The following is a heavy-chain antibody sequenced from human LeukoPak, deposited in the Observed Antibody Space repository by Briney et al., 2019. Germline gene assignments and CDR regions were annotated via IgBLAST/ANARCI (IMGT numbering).Heavy chain of an antibody. Sequence: SETLSLTCTVSGGSVSSGSYYWSWIRQPPGKGLEWIGYIYYSGSTNYNPSLKSRVTISVDTSKNQFSLKLSSVTAADTAVYYCATSYYYDSSGYYYGFDYWGQGTLVSVSS. V-gene: IGHV4-61*01. CDR1: GGSVSSGSYY. CDR3: ATSYYYDSSGYYYGFDY. J-gene: IGHJ4*02. D-gene: IGHD3-22*01. CDR2: IYYSGST.